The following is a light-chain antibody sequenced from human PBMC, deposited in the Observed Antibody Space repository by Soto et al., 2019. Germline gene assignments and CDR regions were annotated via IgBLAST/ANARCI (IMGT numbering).Light chain of an antibody. CDR3: RQSATSPRT. CDR1: QTVGNNY. V-gene: IGKV3-20*01. Sequence: EIVLTQSPGTRSLSPGERATLSCRASQTVGNNYLDWYQQKPGQAPRLLIYGASSRATVIPDRFSVSGSGTDFTLTISRLEPEDFAVYYCRQSATSPRTFGQGIKVEIK. J-gene: IGKJ1*01. CDR2: GAS.